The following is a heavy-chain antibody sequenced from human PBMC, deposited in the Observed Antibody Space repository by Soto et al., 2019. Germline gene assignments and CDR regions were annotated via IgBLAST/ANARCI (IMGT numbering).Heavy chain of an antibody. V-gene: IGHV6-1*01. Sequence: SQTLSLTCVISGDTVSTNTAAWNWIRQSPSRGLEWLGRIYYKSRWYNDYSESLKSRIAIIPDTSRNQFSLQLNSVIPEDTAVYYCARDWGYDPDPTYYYGMDGWGQGTKVTV. CDR3: ARDWGYDPDPTYYYGMDG. J-gene: IGHJ6*02. CDR2: IYYKSRWYN. CDR1: GDTVSTNTAA. D-gene: IGHD5-12*01.